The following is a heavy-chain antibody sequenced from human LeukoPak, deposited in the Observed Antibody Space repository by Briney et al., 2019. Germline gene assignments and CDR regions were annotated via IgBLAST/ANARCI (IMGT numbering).Heavy chain of an antibody. Sequence: GGSLRLSCAASGFTFSTYSMNWVRQAPGKGQEWVSYIRGSGSTIYYADSVKGRFTISRDNAKNSLYLQMNSLRAEDTAVYYCARMNYVSSGWGAPFDYWGQGTLVTVSS. J-gene: IGHJ4*02. D-gene: IGHD1-7*01. CDR1: GFTFSTYS. CDR3: ARMNYVSSGWGAPFDY. V-gene: IGHV3-48*04. CDR2: IRGSGSTI.